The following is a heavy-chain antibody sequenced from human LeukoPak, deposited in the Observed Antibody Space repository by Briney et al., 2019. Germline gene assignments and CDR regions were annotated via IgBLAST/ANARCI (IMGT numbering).Heavy chain of an antibody. CDR3: ARDYCIDGCPPGY. CDR2: INSGSTYT. V-gene: IGHV3-21*01. Sequence: GGSLRLSCAASGFTFSSYMMNWVRQAPGKGLEWVSSINSGSTYTYYTESVKGRFTVSRDNAKNSLYLQMNSLRAEDTAVYYCARDYCIDGCPPGYWGQGTRVTVSP. CDR1: GFTFSSYM. J-gene: IGHJ4*02. D-gene: IGHD2-15*01.